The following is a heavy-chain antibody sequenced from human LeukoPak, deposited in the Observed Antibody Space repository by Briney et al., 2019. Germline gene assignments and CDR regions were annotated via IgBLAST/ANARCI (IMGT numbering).Heavy chain of an antibody. V-gene: IGHV1-69*04. D-gene: IGHD3-9*01. CDR2: IIPVLGIA. J-gene: IGHJ5*02. CDR3: AREVLRYFDWLPGGFDP. Sequence: SVTVSCKASGGTFSSYAISWVRQAPGQGLEWMGRIIPVLGIANYEQKFQGRVTITADKATSTANMELSSLRSEDTAVYYCAREVLRYFDWLPGGFDPWGQGTLVTVSS. CDR1: GGTFSSYA.